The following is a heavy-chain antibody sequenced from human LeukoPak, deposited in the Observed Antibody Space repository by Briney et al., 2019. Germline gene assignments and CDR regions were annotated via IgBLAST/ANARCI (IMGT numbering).Heavy chain of an antibody. V-gene: IGHV4-4*07. CDR2: IHTIGST. CDR1: GGSISSYS. D-gene: IGHD1-26*01. J-gene: IGHJ4*02. Sequence: PSETLSLTCTVSGGSISSYSWSWIRQPAGKGLEWIGHIHTIGSTNYNPSLKSRVTMSVDTSKNQFSLRLSSVTAADTAVYYCARAANIVGATIFDYWGQGTLVTVSS. CDR3: ARAANIVGATIFDY.